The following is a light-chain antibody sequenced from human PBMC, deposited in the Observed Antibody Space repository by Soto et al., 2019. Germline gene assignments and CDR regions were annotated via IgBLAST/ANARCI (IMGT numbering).Light chain of an antibody. Sequence: QSALTQPASVSGSPGQSITISCTGTSSDIGGYKYVSWYQQHPGKAPKVMIFEVNNRPSGVSDRFSGSKSGNTASLTISGLQAEDEADYDCFSYTCRRPLWVFGGGTKLTVL. J-gene: IGLJ3*02. CDR3: FSYTCRRPLWV. CDR1: SSDIGGYKY. V-gene: IGLV2-14*03. CDR2: EVN.